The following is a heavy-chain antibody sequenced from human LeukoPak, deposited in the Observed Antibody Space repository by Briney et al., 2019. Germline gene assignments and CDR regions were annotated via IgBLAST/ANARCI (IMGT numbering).Heavy chain of an antibody. D-gene: IGHD3-22*01. Sequence: XASGGTFSSYAISWVRQAPGQGLXWMGRIIPILGIANYAQKFQGRVTITADKSTSTAYMELSSLRSEDTAVYYCARALYYYDSSGYLGYWGQGTLVTVSS. CDR2: IIPILGIA. CDR3: ARALYYYDSSGYLGY. CDR1: GGTFSSYA. J-gene: IGHJ4*02. V-gene: IGHV1-69*04.